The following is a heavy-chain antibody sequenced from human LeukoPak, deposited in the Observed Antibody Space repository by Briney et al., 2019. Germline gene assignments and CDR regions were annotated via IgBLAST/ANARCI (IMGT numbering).Heavy chain of an antibody. J-gene: IGHJ6*03. Sequence: PGGSLRLSCAASGFTFDDYGMSWVRQTPGKGLEWVSGINWNGGSTGYADSVKGRFTISRDNAKNSLYLQMNSLRAEDTALYYCARDSITLTGDYCYYMDVWGKGTTVTVSS. CDR2: INWNGGST. CDR3: ARDSITLTGDYCYYMDV. CDR1: GFTFDDYG. V-gene: IGHV3-20*04. D-gene: IGHD2-2*01.